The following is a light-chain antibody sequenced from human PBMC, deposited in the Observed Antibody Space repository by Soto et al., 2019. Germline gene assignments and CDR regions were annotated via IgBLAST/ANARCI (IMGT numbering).Light chain of an antibody. CDR1: QSISSN. J-gene: IGKJ4*01. Sequence: EIVMTQSPATLSVSPWERSTLSCRASQSISSNLAWYQQKPRQAPRLLIYGASTRATGIPASLSGSGSGTEFTLTISSMKSEDVAVYYCQQYNSWLTFGGGTKVDIK. CDR3: QQYNSWLT. V-gene: IGKV3-15*01. CDR2: GAS.